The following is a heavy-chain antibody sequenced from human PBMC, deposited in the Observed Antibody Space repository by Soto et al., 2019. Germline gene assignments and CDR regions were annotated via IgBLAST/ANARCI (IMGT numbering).Heavy chain of an antibody. CDR1: GFTFSGYA. V-gene: IGHV3-30*18. CDR2: ISYDGSNK. J-gene: IGHJ4*02. D-gene: IGHD1-26*01. CDR3: AKNASYSGSYLDY. Sequence: QVQLVESGGGVVQPGRSLRLSCAASGFTFSGYAMHWVRQAPDKGLEWVVVISYDGSNKYYADSVKGRFTISRDNSRNPVLLQMDSLRPEDTAVYYWAKNASYSGSYLDYWGQETLVTVSS.